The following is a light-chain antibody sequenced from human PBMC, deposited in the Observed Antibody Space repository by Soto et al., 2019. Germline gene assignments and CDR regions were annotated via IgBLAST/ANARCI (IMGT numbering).Light chain of an antibody. CDR2: KAS. J-gene: IGKJ1*01. CDR1: QSISVW. V-gene: IGKV1-5*03. CDR3: KQYNSYSQT. Sequence: DIQMTQSPSTLSASVGDRVTITCRASQSISVWLAWYQQKAGKAPNLLIYKASRLESGVPSRFSGSGSETEFTLTISGLQPGDSATYYCKQYNSYSQTFGQGTKVEVK.